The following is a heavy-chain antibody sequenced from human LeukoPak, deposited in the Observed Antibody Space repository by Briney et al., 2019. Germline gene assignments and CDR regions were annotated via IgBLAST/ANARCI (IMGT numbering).Heavy chain of an antibody. CDR2: INHSGST. CDR1: GGSFSGYY. J-gene: IGHJ4*02. D-gene: IGHD6-13*01. CDR3: ARGVSWVDY. Sequence: SETLSLTCAVYGGSFSGYYWSWIRQPPGKGLEWIGEINHSGSTNYDPSLKSRVTISVDTSKNQFSLKLSSVTAADTAVYYCARGVSWVDYWGQGTLVTVSS. V-gene: IGHV4-34*01.